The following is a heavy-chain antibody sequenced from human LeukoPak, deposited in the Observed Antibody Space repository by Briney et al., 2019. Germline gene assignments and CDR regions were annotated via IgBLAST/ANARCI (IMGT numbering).Heavy chain of an antibody. D-gene: IGHD2-15*01. Sequence: GGSLRLSCAASGFTFSSYGMSWVRQAPGKGLEWVSGIRSSGDSTYADSVKGRFTISRDNSKNTLYLQMNSLRAEDTAVYYCAKSGLNRFDYWGQGTLVTVSS. V-gene: IGHV3-23*01. J-gene: IGHJ4*02. CDR1: GFTFSSYG. CDR2: IRSSGDST. CDR3: AKSGLNRFDY.